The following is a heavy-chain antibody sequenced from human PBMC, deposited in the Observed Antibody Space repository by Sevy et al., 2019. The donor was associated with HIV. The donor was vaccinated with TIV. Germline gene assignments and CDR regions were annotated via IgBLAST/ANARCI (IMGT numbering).Heavy chain of an antibody. J-gene: IGHJ1*01. Sequence: SETLSLTCTVSGGSINSYYWSWIRQPAGKGLEWIGRVYTSGNTNYHPALKSRVTMSLDTSKNHFSLGLSSVTAADAAGDYCGGGVFWGRGTLVTVSS. V-gene: IGHV4-4*07. CDR1: GGSINSYY. CDR2: VYTSGNT. D-gene: IGHD3-16*01. CDR3: GGGVF.